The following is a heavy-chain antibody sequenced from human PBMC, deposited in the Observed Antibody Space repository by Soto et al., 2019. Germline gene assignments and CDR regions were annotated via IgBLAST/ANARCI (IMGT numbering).Heavy chain of an antibody. Sequence: QVQLVQSGAGVKKPGSSVKVSCKASGGTFSSYAISWVRQSPGQGLEWMGGMIPIFGTADYAQKFQGSFTITADESTSTDYMDLSSLRSEDTAVYYCARHLGVTHYYYGMDVWGQGTTVTVSS. CDR2: MIPIFGTA. J-gene: IGHJ6*02. CDR1: GGTFSSYA. V-gene: IGHV1-69*01. CDR3: ARHLGVTHYYYGMDV. D-gene: IGHD2-21*02.